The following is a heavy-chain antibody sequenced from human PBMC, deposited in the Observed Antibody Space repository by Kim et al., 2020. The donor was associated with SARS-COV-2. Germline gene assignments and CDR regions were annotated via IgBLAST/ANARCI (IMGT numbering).Heavy chain of an antibody. CDR3: AGRTGENYFYAMDV. Sequence: ADSVKGRLTIARDNARNTLYLQMNSLRAEDTAVYYCAGRTGENYFYAMDVWGQGTTVTVSS. J-gene: IGHJ6*02. D-gene: IGHD7-27*01. V-gene: IGHV3-74*01.